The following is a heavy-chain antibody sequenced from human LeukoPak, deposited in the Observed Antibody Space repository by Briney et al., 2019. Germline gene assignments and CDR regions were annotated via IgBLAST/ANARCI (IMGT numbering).Heavy chain of an antibody. CDR1: GFSFSIYC. J-gene: IGHJ4*02. V-gene: IGHV3-74*01. D-gene: IGHD3-10*01. CDR2: INSDGTAT. CDR3: VLYGLGSPH. Sequence: PGGSLRLSCAASGFSFSIYCMHWVRQAPGKGLVWVSRINSDGTATVYADSVRGRFTISRDNAKNTLYLQMNSLRAEDTAVYYCVLYGLGSPHWGQGTLVTVSS.